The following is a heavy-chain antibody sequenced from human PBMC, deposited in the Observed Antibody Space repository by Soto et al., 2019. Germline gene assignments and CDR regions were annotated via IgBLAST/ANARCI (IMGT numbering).Heavy chain of an antibody. CDR2: INSNGGST. CDR3: ARVAFYDFWSGYYKYFDY. Sequence: GGSLRLSCAASGFTFSSYAMHWVRQAPGKGLEYVSAINSNGGSTYYANSVKGRFTISRDNSKSTLYLQMGSLRAEDMAVYYCARVAFYDFWSGYYKYFDYWGQGTLVPVSS. J-gene: IGHJ4*02. CDR1: GFTFSSYA. D-gene: IGHD3-3*01. V-gene: IGHV3-64*01.